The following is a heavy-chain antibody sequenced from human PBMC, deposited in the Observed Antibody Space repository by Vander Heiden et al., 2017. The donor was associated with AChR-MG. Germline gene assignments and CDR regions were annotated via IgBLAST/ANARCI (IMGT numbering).Heavy chain of an antibody. J-gene: IGHJ6*03. CDR3: TTVGRPYSSSFLYYMDV. V-gene: IGHV3-15*01. CDR2: IKSKTDGGTT. CDR1: GFTFSNPW. Sequence: EVQLVESGGGLVKPGGSLRLSCAASGFTFSNPWMGWVRQAPGKGLEWVGRIKSKTDGGTTDYAAPVKGRFTISRDDSKNTLYLQMNSLKTEDTAVYYCTTVGRPYSSSFLYYMDVWGKGTTVTVSS. D-gene: IGHD6-6*01.